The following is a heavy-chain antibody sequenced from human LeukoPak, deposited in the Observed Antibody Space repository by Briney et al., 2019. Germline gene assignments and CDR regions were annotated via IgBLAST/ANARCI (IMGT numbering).Heavy chain of an antibody. CDR1: GGSISTYY. CDR2: IYHSGST. CDR3: ARGGAACLHFQN. Sequence: PSETLSLTCTVSGGSISTYYWNWIRQPPGKGLEWIGYIYHSGSTNYNPSLQSRVTIPVDTSKNQFSLNLNSVTAADTAVYYCARGGAACLHFQNWGQGTLVTVSS. J-gene: IGHJ1*01. V-gene: IGHV4-59*01. D-gene: IGHD6-6*01.